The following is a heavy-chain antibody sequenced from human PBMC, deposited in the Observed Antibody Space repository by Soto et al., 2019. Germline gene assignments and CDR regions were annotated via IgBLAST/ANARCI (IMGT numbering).Heavy chain of an antibody. CDR2: ISSGGNT. D-gene: IGHD2-15*01. J-gene: IGHJ6*02. Sequence: QLLESGGGLVQPGGSLRLSCEASGFSFSRNAMSWVRQAPGKGLEWVSSISSGGNTYYADSVKGRFTISRDNSKSTQSLQMTSLGAEDTAVYYCAKLGYCTGGTCYLDYYYGVDVWGQGTTVTVS. CDR1: GFSFSRNA. V-gene: IGHV3-23*01. CDR3: AKLGYCTGGTCYLDYYYGVDV.